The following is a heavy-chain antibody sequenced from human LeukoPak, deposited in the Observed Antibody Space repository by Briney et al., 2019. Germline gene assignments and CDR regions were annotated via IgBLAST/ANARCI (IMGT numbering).Heavy chain of an antibody. V-gene: IGHV4-34*01. J-gene: IGHJ4*02. Sequence: SETLSLTCAVYGGSFSGYYWSWIRQPPGKGLEWIGEINHSGSTNYNPSLKSRVTISVDTSKNQFSLQLNSVTPEDTAVYYCARAWGPAMIYDYWGQGTLVTVSS. CDR3: ARAWGPAMIYDY. CDR1: GGSFSGYY. CDR2: INHSGST. D-gene: IGHD3/OR15-3a*01.